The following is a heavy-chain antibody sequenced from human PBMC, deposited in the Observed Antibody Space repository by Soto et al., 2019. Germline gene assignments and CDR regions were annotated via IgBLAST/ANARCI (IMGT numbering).Heavy chain of an antibody. CDR1: GFTFTNYW. CDR2: INPDGSRT. D-gene: IGHD3-10*01. V-gene: IGHV3-74*01. Sequence: GGSLRLSCAASGFTFTNYWMHWVRQAPGKGLMWVSRINPDGSRTTYADSVKGRSAIFRDNAKNTLYLQMNSLRAEDTAVYYCARVRSGSYDWFDPWGQGTLVTVSS. J-gene: IGHJ5*02. CDR3: ARVRSGSYDWFDP.